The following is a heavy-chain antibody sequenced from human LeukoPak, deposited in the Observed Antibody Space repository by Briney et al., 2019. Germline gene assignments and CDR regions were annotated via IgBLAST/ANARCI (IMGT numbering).Heavy chain of an antibody. Sequence: ASVTVSCKTSGYTFTSYYMHWVRQPPGPGLERMGIINPSGGSTSYAKKFQGRATMTGDTSTSTVYMELSSLRSEDTAVYYCARGDYDCWSGYYTGNWFDPWGQGTLVTVSS. J-gene: IGHJ5*02. CDR2: INPSGGST. CDR1: GYTFTSYY. V-gene: IGHV1-46*03. CDR3: ARGDYDCWSGYYTGNWFDP. D-gene: IGHD3-3*01.